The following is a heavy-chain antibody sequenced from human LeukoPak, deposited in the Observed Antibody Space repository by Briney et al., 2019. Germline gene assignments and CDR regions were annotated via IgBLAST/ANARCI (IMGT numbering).Heavy chain of an antibody. CDR1: GFTFTSEA. J-gene: IGHJ1*01. V-gene: IGHV3-23*01. D-gene: IGHD5-24*01. Sequence: PGPSLTLSGVASGFTFTSEAMRCVREAPGTGLESVSAISGSGGSTYYADFVKGRFTISRDNSKNTLYLQMNSLRAEDTAVYYCAKAPSRGADAQYFQHWGQGTLVTVSS. CDR2: ISGSGGST. CDR3: AKAPSRGADAQYFQH.